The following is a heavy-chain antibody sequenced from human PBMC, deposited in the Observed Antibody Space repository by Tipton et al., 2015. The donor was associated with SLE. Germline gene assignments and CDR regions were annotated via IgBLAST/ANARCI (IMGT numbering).Heavy chain of an antibody. D-gene: IGHD2-15*01. Sequence: TLSLTCIFSDGSISSGGYYWSWIRQDPGKGLEWIGYVYYTGTTSYNPSLKSRVTISVDTSKNQFSLGLSSVTAADTAVYYCATGSGGSCPAYWGQGTPVTVSS. V-gene: IGHV4-61*08. CDR1: DGSISSGGYY. J-gene: IGHJ4*02. CDR2: VYYTGTT. CDR3: ATGSGGSCPAY.